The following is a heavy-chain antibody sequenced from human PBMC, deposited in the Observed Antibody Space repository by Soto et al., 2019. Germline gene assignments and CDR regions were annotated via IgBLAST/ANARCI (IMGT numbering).Heavy chain of an antibody. J-gene: IGHJ6*02. D-gene: IGHD3-9*01. V-gene: IGHV3-48*02. CDR2: ISSSSSTI. CDR3: GVVGYFDWFRHLYGMDV. Sequence: PGGSLRLSCAASGFTFSSYSMNWVRQAPGKGLEWVSYISSSSSTIYYADSVKGRFTISRDNAKNSLYLQMNSLRDEDTAVYYCGVVGYFDWFRHLYGMDVWGQGTTVTVSS. CDR1: GFTFSSYS.